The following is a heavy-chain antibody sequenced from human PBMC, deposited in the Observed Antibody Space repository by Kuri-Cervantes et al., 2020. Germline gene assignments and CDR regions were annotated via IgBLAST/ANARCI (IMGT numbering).Heavy chain of an antibody. CDR1: GYTFTGYY. CDR3: ARDSSGFSYYDSSGYYDY. V-gene: IGHV1-2*02. CDR2: INPNSGGT. Sequence: ASVKVSCKASGYTFTGYYMHWVRQAPGQGLEWMGWINPNSGGTNYAPKFQGRVTMTRDTSISTAYMELSRLRSDDTAVYYCARDSSGFSYYDSSGYYDYWGQGTLVTVSS. D-gene: IGHD3-22*01. J-gene: IGHJ4*02.